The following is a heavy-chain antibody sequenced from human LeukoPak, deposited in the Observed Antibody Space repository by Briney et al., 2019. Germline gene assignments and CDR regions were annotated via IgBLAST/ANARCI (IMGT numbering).Heavy chain of an antibody. CDR2: ISAYSGNT. Sequence: ASVKVSCKASGYTFTSYGISWVRQAPGQGLEWMGWISAYSGNTNYAQKLQGRVTRTTDTSTSTAYMELWSLRSDDTAVYYCARNRSPIVVYPDYWGQGTLVTVSS. D-gene: IGHD1-26*01. CDR3: ARNRSPIVVYPDY. J-gene: IGHJ4*02. CDR1: GYTFTSYG. V-gene: IGHV1-18*01.